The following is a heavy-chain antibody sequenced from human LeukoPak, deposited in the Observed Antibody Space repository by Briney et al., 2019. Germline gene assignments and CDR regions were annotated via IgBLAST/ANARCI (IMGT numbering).Heavy chain of an antibody. J-gene: IGHJ6*03. Sequence: ASVKVSCKASGGTFSSYAISWVRQAPGQGLEWMGGIIPIFGTANYAQKFQGRVTITADKSTSTAYMELSSLRSEDTAVYYCATLGTSGSYFSYYYYMDVWGKGTTVTVSS. CDR2: IIPIFGTA. D-gene: IGHD1-26*01. CDR1: GGTFSSYA. CDR3: ATLGTSGSYFSYYYYMDV. V-gene: IGHV1-69*06.